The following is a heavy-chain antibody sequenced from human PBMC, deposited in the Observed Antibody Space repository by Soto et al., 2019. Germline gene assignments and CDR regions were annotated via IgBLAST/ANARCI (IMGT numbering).Heavy chain of an antibody. CDR2: INPSGGST. Sequence: ASVNVSCKASGYTFTSYYMHWVRQAPGQGLEWMGIINPSGGSTSYPQQFQGRVTMTRDTSTSTVYIELSSLRSEDTAVYYRARASCLTCGSWLQLYYWGQGTLVTVSS. CDR3: ARASCLTCGSWLQLYY. CDR1: GYTFTSYY. V-gene: IGHV1-46*01. J-gene: IGHJ4*02. D-gene: IGHD5-12*01.